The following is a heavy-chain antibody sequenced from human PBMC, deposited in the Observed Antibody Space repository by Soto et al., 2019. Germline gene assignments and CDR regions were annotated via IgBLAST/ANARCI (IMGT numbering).Heavy chain of an antibody. Sequence: ASVKVSCKASGCSFTNNDVSWVRQATGQGLEWMGWMNPGSGDTGYAQKFQGRVTMTRDISIATAYMELSSLRSDDTAIYYCARMATFGSLNWFDPWGQGTLVTVSS. V-gene: IGHV1-8*01. J-gene: IGHJ5*02. D-gene: IGHD3-16*01. CDR2: MNPGSGDT. CDR3: ARMATFGSLNWFDP. CDR1: GCSFTNND.